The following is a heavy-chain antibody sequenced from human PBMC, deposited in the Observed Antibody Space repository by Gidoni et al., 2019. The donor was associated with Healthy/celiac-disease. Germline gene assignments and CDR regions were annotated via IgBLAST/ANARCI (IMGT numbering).Heavy chain of an antibody. CDR1: GFTFGDYA. CDR2: IRSKAYGGTT. Sequence: EVQLVESGGGLVQPGRSLRLSCTASGFTFGDYAMSWVRQAPGKGLEWVGFIRSKAYGGTTEYAASVKGRFTISRDDSKSIAYLQMNSLKTEDTAVYYCTRDPYEDPGYCSGGSCYYYYYGMDVWGQGTTVTVSS. V-gene: IGHV3-49*04. CDR3: TRDPYEDPGYCSGGSCYYYYYGMDV. D-gene: IGHD2-15*01. J-gene: IGHJ6*02.